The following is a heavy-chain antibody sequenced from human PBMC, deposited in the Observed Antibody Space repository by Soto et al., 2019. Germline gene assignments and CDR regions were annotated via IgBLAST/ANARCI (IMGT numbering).Heavy chain of an antibody. CDR3: ARSLRFLEWFSAGPNWFDP. CDR1: GFSLSNARMG. J-gene: IGHJ5*02. D-gene: IGHD3-3*01. CDR2: IFSNDEK. Sequence: SGPTLVNPTETLTLTCTVSGFSLSNARMGVSWIRQPPGKALEWLAHIFSNDEKSYSTSLKSRLTISKDTSKSQVVLTMTNMDPVDPAPYYCARSLRFLEWFSAGPNWFDPWGQGTRVTAPQ. V-gene: IGHV2-26*01.